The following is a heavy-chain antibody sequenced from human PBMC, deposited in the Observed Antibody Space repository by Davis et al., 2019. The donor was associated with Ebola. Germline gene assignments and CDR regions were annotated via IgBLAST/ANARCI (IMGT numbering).Heavy chain of an antibody. Sequence: ASVKVSCKASGYTFNSYYIHWVRQAPGQGLEWMGIINPSGGSTTYAQKFQGRVTMTRNTSISTAYMELSSLRSEDTAVYYCASWITTVQKTKRPYWYFDLWGRGTLVTVSS. CDR3: ASWITTVQKTKRPYWYFDL. V-gene: IGHV1-46*02. CDR1: GYTFNSYY. J-gene: IGHJ2*01. D-gene: IGHD4-17*01. CDR2: INPSGGST.